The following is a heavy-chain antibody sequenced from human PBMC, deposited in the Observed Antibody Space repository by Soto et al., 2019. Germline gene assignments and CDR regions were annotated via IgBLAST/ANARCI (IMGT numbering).Heavy chain of an antibody. D-gene: IGHD2-15*01. CDR1: GYTFTSYG. CDR2: ISAYNGNT. V-gene: IGHV1-18*01. J-gene: IGHJ4*02. CDR3: ARAKLLGYCTGGSCSIFDY. Sequence: GASVKVSCKASGYTFTSYGISWVRQAPLQGLEWMGWISAYNGNTNYAQKLQGRVAMTTDTSTSTAYMELRSLRSDDTAVYYCARAKLLGYCTGGSCSIFDYWGQGTLVTVSS.